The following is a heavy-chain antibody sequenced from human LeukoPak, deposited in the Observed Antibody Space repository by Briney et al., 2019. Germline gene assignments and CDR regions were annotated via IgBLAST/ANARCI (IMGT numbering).Heavy chain of an antibody. V-gene: IGHV7-4-1*02. Sequence: GASVKVFCKASGYTFTSYAMNWVRQAPGQGLEWMGWINTNTGNPTYAQGFTGRFVFSLDTSVSTAYLQISSLKAEDTAVYYCARDLSGYSSSGVDYWGQGTLVTVSS. D-gene: IGHD6-13*01. J-gene: IGHJ4*02. CDR3: ARDLSGYSSSGVDY. CDR1: GYTFTSYA. CDR2: INTNTGNP.